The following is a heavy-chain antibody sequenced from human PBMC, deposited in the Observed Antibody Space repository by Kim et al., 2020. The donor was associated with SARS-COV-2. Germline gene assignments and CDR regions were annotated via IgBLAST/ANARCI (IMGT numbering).Heavy chain of an antibody. CDR1: GGSFSGYY. CDR2: INHSGST. D-gene: IGHD3-3*01. Sequence: SETLSLTCAVYGGSFSGYYWSWIRQPPGKGLEWIGEINHSGSTNYNPSLKSRVTISVDTSKNQFSLKLSSVTAADTAVYYCARLDGLLLAFWYWGQGTLVTVSS. CDR3: ARLDGLLLAFWY. V-gene: IGHV4-34*01. J-gene: IGHJ4*02.